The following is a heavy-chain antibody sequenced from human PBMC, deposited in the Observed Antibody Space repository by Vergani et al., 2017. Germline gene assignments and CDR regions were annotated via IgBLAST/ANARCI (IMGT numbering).Heavy chain of an antibody. CDR3: ATGPRGGVYPHFKY. CDR1: GDPFNSYT. V-gene: IGHV1-69*08. D-gene: IGHD2-8*01. Sequence: QVHLVQSGAEVKKPGSSVRISCKGSGDPFNSYTVNWVPQAPGQGLEWMGRIVSVFDTTNFAQKFQGRVTMTADQSTSTAYMELSSLGSDDTAVYFCATGPRGGVYPHFKYWGQGTLVTDSS. CDR2: IVSVFDTT. J-gene: IGHJ4*02.